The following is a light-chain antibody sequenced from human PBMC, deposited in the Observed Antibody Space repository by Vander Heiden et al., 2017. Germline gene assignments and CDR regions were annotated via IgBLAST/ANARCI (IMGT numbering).Light chain of an antibody. CDR1: SSDVGNYNF. CDR3: CSYGDSNTLV. CDR2: EVI. Sequence: QSALTQPASVSASPGQSITISCTGTSSDVGNYNFVSWYQHHPGKAPKLMIYEVIKRPSGVSNRFSGSKSGNTASLTISGLQAEDEADYYCCSYGDSNTLVFGGGTKLNVL. V-gene: IGLV2-23*02. J-gene: IGLJ2*01.